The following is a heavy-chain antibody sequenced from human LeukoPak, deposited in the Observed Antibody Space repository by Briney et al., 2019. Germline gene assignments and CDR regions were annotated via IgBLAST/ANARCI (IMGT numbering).Heavy chain of an antibody. CDR2: IYYSGSS. V-gene: IGHV4-31*03. J-gene: IGHJ4*02. D-gene: IGHD5-18*01. Sequence: PSETLSLTCTVSGGSISSSGFYWSWIRQHPGRGLEWIGYIYYSGSSHYNPSLKSRATISADTSENQFSLKLNSVTAADTAGYYCARVDAALVSVDYWGQGTQVTVSS. CDR3: ARVDAALVSVDY. CDR1: GGSISSSGFY.